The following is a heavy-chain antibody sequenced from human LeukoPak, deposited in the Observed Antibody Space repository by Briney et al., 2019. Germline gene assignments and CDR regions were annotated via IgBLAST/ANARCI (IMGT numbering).Heavy chain of an antibody. D-gene: IGHD3-3*01. V-gene: IGHV1-46*01. J-gene: IGHJ4*02. CDR3: ARDHRPHYDFWSGYPYYFDY. Sequence: ASVKVSCKASGYTFTSYYMHWVRQAPGQGLAWMGIINPSGGSTSYAQKFQGRVTMTRDTSTSTVYMELSSLRSEDTAVYCCARDHRPHYDFWSGYPYYFDYWGQGTLVTVSS. CDR2: INPSGGST. CDR1: GYTFTSYY.